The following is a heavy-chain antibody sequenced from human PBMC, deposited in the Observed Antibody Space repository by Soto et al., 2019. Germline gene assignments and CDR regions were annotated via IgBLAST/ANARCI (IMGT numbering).Heavy chain of an antibody. CDR2: LFYRGST. CDR3: FFFKQKTAYEMFARSRHLLNRSSDL. D-gene: IGHD3-10*02. V-gene: IGHV4-59*03. J-gene: IGHJ2*01. Sequence: KTPGRGLEWIGHLFYRGSTNSNTALKSRVTISVDTSKSQFSLKLSSVTAADTAVYYFFFFKQKTAYEMFARSRHLLNRSSDL.